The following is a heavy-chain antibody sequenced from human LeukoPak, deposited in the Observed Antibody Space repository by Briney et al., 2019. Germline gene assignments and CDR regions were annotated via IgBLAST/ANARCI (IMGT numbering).Heavy chain of an antibody. D-gene: IGHD6-6*01. CDR1: GFTFSDYY. Sequence: GGSLRLSCAASGFTFSDYYMSWIRQAPGKGLEWVSYISSSGSTIYYADSVKGRFTISRDNAKNSLYLQMNSLRAEDTAVYYCARGYSSSSKTYYFDYWGQGTLVTASS. CDR3: ARGYSSSSKTYYFDY. CDR2: ISSSGSTI. J-gene: IGHJ4*02. V-gene: IGHV3-11*04.